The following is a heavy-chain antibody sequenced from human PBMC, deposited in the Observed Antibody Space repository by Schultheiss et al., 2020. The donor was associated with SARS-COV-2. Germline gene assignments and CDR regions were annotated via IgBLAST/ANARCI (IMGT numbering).Heavy chain of an antibody. V-gene: IGHV4-4*07. J-gene: IGHJ6*03. D-gene: IGHD3-10*01. Sequence: SQTLSLTCAVYGGSFSGYYWSWIRQPAGKGLEWIGRIYTSGSTNYNPSLKSRVTISVDTSKNQFSLKLSSVTAADTAVYYCARDPWMVRGGGYYYYYMDVWGKGTTVTVSS. CDR1: GGSFSGYY. CDR3: ARDPWMVRGGGYYYYYMDV. CDR2: IYTSGST.